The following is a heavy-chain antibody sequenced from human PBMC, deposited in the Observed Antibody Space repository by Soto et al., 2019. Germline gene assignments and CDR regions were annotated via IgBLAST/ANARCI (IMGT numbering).Heavy chain of an antibody. CDR2: MNPNSGDT. D-gene: IGHD3-10*01. CDR1: GYTFSGYD. Sequence: GASVKVSCKASGYTFSGYDLNWMRQATGQGLEWMGWMNPNSGDTGYAQKFQGRVTMTRNTSISTAYMELSGLRSEDTAVYYCARGGGADSFDYWGQGTLVTVSS. CDR3: ARGGGADSFDY. J-gene: IGHJ4*02. V-gene: IGHV1-8*01.